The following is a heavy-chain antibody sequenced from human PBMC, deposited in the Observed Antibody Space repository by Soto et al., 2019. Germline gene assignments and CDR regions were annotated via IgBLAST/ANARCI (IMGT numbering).Heavy chain of an antibody. V-gene: IGHV1-2*04. CDR1: GYTFTGYY. J-gene: IGHJ5*02. Sequence: QVQLVQSGAEVKKPGASVKVSCKASGYTFTGYYMHWVRQAPGQGLEWMGWINPNSGGTNYAQKFQGWVTMTRDTSISTAYMELSRLRSDDTAVYYCARGRGMVRGVISWFDPWGQGTLVTVSS. D-gene: IGHD3-10*01. CDR2: INPNSGGT. CDR3: ARGRGMVRGVISWFDP.